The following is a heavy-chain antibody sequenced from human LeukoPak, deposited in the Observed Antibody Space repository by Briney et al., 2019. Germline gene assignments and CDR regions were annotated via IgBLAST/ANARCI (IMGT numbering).Heavy chain of an antibody. CDR3: ARGSGSYYAADYYYYYMDV. Sequence: SETLSLTCAVYGGSFSGYYWSWIRQPPGKGLEWIGYIYYSGSTNYNPSLKSRVTISVDTSKNQFSLKLSSVTAADTAVYYCARGSGSYYAADYYYYYMDVWGKGTTVTISS. D-gene: IGHD3-10*01. CDR2: IYYSGST. V-gene: IGHV4-59*01. CDR1: GGSFSGYY. J-gene: IGHJ6*03.